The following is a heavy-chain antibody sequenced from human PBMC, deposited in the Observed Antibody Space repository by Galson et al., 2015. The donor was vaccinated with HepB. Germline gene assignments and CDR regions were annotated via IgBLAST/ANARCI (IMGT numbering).Heavy chain of an antibody. CDR3: ARDFNWNYLYGMDV. J-gene: IGHJ6*02. D-gene: IGHD1-7*01. Sequence: SVKVSCKAPGYRFTTYGINWVRQAPGQGLEWMGWISVNNGNTNYAQKFQGRVTMTTDTFTSTVYMELGSLRSDDTAIYYCARDFNWNYLYGMDVWGQGTTVIVSS. V-gene: IGHV1-18*01. CDR1: GYRFTTYG. CDR2: ISVNNGNT.